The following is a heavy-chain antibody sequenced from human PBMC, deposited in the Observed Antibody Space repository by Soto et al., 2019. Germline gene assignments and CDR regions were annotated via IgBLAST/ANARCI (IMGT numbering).Heavy chain of an antibody. CDR3: ARRNGPHFDY. J-gene: IGHJ4*02. CDR1: GGSISSYY. D-gene: IGHD2-8*01. CDR2: IYYSGST. Sequence: SETLSLTCTVSGGSISSYYWSWIRQPPGKGLEWIGYIYYSGSTNYNPSLKSRITISVDTSKNQFSLKLSSVTAADTAVYYCARRNGPHFDYWGQGILVTVSS. V-gene: IGHV4-59*08.